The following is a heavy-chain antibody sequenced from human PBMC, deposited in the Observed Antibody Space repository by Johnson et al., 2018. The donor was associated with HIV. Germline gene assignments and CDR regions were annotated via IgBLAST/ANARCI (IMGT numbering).Heavy chain of an antibody. J-gene: IGHJ3*02. V-gene: IGHV3-30*18. Sequence: QVQLVESGGGLVQPGGSLRLPCSASRFTVSSNYMSWVRQAPGNALDWVAVLSYDGSNKYYADSVKGRFTISRDNSKNTLYLQMNSLRAEDTAVYYCAKDLEEGQQWLIGAFDIWGQGTMVTVSS. CDR2: LSYDGSNK. CDR1: RFTVSSNY. CDR3: AKDLEEGQQWLIGAFDI. D-gene: IGHD6-19*01.